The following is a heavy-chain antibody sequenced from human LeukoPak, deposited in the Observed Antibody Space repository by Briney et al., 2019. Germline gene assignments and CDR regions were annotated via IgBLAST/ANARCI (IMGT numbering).Heavy chain of an antibody. CDR2: IHYSGST. D-gene: IGHD4-17*01. V-gene: IGHV4-59*08. CDR1: GGSISSYY. J-gene: IGHJ3*02. CDR3: ARRSPTVAYGDAFDI. Sequence: PSETPSLTCTVSGGSISSYYWSWIRQPPGKGLEWIGYIHYSGSTKYNPSLNSRVTISVDTSKNQFSLTLSSVTAADTAVYFCARRSPTVAYGDAFDIWGQGTMVTVSS.